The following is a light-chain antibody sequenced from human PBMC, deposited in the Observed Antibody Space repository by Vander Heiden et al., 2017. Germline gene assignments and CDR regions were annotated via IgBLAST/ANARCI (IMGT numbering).Light chain of an antibody. CDR3: QVSGSNTDQTVV. CDR1: NIGFKS. Sequence: SNVLTQPRSVSVAPGQTATITCGGNNIGFKSVHWYQQKPREAPVLVVYDNRDRPSGIPERFSGTNSGNTATLTISRVEAGDEADYYCQVSGSNTDQTVVFGGGTKLTV. J-gene: IGLJ2*01. V-gene: IGLV3-21*02. CDR2: DNR.